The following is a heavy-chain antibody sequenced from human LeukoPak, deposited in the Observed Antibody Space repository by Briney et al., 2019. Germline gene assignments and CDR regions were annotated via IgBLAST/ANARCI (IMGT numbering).Heavy chain of an antibody. CDR3: ARTRYSSSRRAGNWFDP. Sequence: SETLSLTCAVYGGSFSGYYWSWIRQPPGKGLEWIGEINHSGSTNYNPSLKSRVTISVDTSKNQFSLKLSSVTAADTAVYYCARTRYSSSRRAGNWFDPWGQGTLVTVSS. D-gene: IGHD6-13*01. V-gene: IGHV4-34*01. CDR1: GGSFSGYY. CDR2: INHSGST. J-gene: IGHJ5*02.